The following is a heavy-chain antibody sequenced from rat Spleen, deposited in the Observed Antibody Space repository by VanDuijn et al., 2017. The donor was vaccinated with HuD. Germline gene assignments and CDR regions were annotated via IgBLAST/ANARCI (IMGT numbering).Heavy chain of an antibody. CDR2: IWGNGNT. D-gene: IGHD3-1*01. V-gene: IGHV2-13*01. Sequence: QVQLRESGPGRVQPSQTLSLTCTVSGFSLISYSVNWVRQPPGKGLEWMGVIWGNGNTNYNSVLKSRLSISRDTSKSQVFLKMNSLQTDDTGTYYCSIHPRYWGQGVMVTVSS. CDR1: GFSLISYS. J-gene: IGHJ2*01. CDR3: SIHPRY.